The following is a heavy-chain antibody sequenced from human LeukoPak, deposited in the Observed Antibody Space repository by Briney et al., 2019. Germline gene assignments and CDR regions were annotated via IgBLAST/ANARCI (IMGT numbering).Heavy chain of an antibody. V-gene: IGHV3-23*01. CDR2: ISGSGGST. CDR1: GFTFSSYA. CDR3: AKVAYYDFWSGYIHFDY. J-gene: IGHJ4*02. Sequence: GGSLRLSCAVSGFTFSSYAMSWVRQAPGKGLEWVSAISGSGGSTYYADSVKGRFTISRDNSKNTLYLQMNSLRAEDTAVYYCAKVAYYDFWSGYIHFDYWGQGTLVTVSS. D-gene: IGHD3-3*01.